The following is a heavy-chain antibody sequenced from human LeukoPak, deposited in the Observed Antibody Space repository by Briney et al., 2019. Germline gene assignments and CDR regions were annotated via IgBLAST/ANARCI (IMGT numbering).Heavy chain of an antibody. CDR2: ISGSGGST. J-gene: IGHJ6*02. CDR1: GFTFSSYA. Sequence: GGSLRLPCAASGFTFSSYAMSWVRQAPGKGLEWVSAISGSGGSTYYADSVKGRFTISRDNSKNTLYLQMNSLRAEDTAIYYCAKGRRTYYYYGMDVWGQGTTVTVSS. CDR3: AKGRRTYYYYGMDV. V-gene: IGHV3-23*01.